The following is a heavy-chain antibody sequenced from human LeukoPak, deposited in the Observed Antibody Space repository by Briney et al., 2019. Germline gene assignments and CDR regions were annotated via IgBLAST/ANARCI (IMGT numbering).Heavy chain of an antibody. J-gene: IGHJ4*02. Sequence: PSETLSLTCAVYGGSFSGYYWSWIRQPPGKGLEWIGQINHSGSTNYNPSLKSRVTISVDTSKNQFSLKLSSVTAADTAVYSCATSSGRYVGLYDSWGQGILVTVSS. CDR3: ATSSGRYVGLYDS. CDR1: GGSFSGYY. D-gene: IGHD3-16*01. CDR2: INHSGST. V-gene: IGHV4-34*01.